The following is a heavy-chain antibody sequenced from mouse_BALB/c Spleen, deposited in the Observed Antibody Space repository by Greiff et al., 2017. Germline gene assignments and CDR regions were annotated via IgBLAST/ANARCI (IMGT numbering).Heavy chain of an antibody. CDR1: GFTFSSFG. CDR2: ISSGSSTI. V-gene: IGHV5-17*02. CDR3: AREGLPRGGFAY. D-gene: IGHD2-2*01. Sequence: EVKVVESGGGLVQPGGSRKLSCAASGFTFSSFGMHWVRQAPEKGLEWVAYISSGSSTIYYADTVKGRFTISRDNPKNTLFLQMTSLRSEDTAMYYCAREGLPRGGFAYWGQGTLVTVSA. J-gene: IGHJ3*01.